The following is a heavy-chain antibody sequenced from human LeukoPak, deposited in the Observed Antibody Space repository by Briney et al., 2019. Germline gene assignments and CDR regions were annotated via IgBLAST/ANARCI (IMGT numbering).Heavy chain of an antibody. CDR1: GYTFTGYY. Sequence: ASVKVSCKASGYTFTGYYMHWVRQAPGQGLEWMGWINPNSGGTNYAQKFQGRVTMTRDTSISTAYMGLSRLKSDDTAVYYCARDRRGGYDLYDYWGQGTLVTVSS. J-gene: IGHJ4*02. CDR2: INPNSGGT. V-gene: IGHV1-2*02. CDR3: ARDRRGGYDLYDY. D-gene: IGHD5-12*01.